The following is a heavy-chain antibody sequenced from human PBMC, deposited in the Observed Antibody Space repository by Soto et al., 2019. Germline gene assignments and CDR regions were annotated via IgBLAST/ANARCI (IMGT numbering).Heavy chain of an antibody. V-gene: IGHV3-11*06. CDR3: ARDLSYYYDSSGGPYYFDY. CDR1: GFTFNDYY. CDR2: ISSSSSYT. J-gene: IGHJ4*02. D-gene: IGHD3-22*01. Sequence: GGSLRISCAAPGFTFNDYYMSWIRQGPGEGLVWVSFISSSSSYTNYADSVKGRFTISRDNAKNSLYLQMNSLRAEDTAVYYCARDLSYYYDSSGGPYYFDYWGQGTLVTVSS.